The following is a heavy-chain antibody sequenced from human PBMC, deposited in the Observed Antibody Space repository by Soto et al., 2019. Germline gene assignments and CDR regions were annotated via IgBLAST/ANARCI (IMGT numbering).Heavy chain of an antibody. CDR2: ISWNSGSI. CDR3: AKEYSSSSLNYYYYGMDV. D-gene: IGHD6-6*01. J-gene: IGHJ6*02. CDR1: GFTFSSYA. V-gene: IGHV3-9*01. Sequence: GGSLRLSCAASGFTFSSYAMHWVRQAPGKGLEWVSGISWNSGSIGYADSVKGRFTISRDNAKNSLYLQMNSLRAEDTALYYCAKEYSSSSLNYYYYGMDVWGQGTTVTVSS.